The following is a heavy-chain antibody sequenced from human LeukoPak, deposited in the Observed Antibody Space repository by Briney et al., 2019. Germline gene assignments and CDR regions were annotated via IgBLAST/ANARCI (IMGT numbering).Heavy chain of an antibody. CDR3: ARGWRSYWYFDL. J-gene: IGHJ2*01. D-gene: IGHD5-24*01. CDR2: INPSGGST. CDR1: GFTFTNYY. V-gene: IGHV1-46*01. Sequence: GASVKVSRKASGFTFTNYYVYWVRQAPGQGLEWMGRINPSGGSTSYAQKFQDRVTMTRDTSTSTVYVELSSLRSEDTAVYYCARGWRSYWYFDLWGRGTLVTVSS.